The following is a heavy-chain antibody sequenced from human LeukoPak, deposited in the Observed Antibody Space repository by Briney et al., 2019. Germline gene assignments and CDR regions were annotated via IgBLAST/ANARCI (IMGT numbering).Heavy chain of an antibody. J-gene: IGHJ6*03. V-gene: IGHV4-39*07. CDR3: AGTNYMDV. Sequence: PSETLSLTCTVSGGSISTSNYYWSWIRQPPGKGLEWIGEINHSGSTNYNPSLKSRVTISVDTSKNQFSLKLSSVTAADTAVYYCAGTNYMDVWGKGTTVTVSS. CDR1: GGSISTSNYY. CDR2: INHSGST.